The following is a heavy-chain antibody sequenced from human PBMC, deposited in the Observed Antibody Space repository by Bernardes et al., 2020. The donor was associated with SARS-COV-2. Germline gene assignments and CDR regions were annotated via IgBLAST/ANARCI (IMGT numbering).Heavy chain of an antibody. J-gene: IGHJ4*02. CDR3: FGSTFGVATNFDY. CDR2: IYESGST. D-gene: IGHD3-3*01. Sequence: GSLRLSCVASGFTVSDHYMSWVRQAPGKGLEWVSLIYESGSTYYGDSVKGRFTISRDHSTNTLYLQMHSLRAEDTATYYCFGSTFGVATNFDYWGQGTLVTVSS. CDR1: GFTVSDHY. V-gene: IGHV3-53*01.